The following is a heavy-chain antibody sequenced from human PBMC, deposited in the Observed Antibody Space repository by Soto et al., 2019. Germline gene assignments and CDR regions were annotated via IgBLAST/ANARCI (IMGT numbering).Heavy chain of an antibody. CDR2: ISGSGGST. CDR1: GFTFSSYA. V-gene: IGHV3-23*01. Sequence: GGSLRLSCAASGFTFSSYAMSWVRQAPGKGLEWVSAISGSGGSTYYADSVKGRFTISRDNSKNTLYLQMNSLRAEDTTVYYCAKDPPPPSNYGDYVGIFDYWGQGTLVTVSS. CDR3: AKDPPPPSNYGDYVGIFDY. D-gene: IGHD4-17*01. J-gene: IGHJ4*02.